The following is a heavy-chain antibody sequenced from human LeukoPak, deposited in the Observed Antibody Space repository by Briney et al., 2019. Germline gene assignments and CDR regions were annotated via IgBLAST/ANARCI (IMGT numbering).Heavy chain of an antibody. CDR2: ISGSGGST. D-gene: IGHD3-10*01. Sequence: GGSLRLSCAASGFTFSSYAMSWVRQAPGKGLEWVPAISGSGGSTYYADSVKGRFTISRDNSKNTLYLQMNSLRAEDTAVYYCAKSYYYGSGSYVAFDIWGQGTMVTVSS. CDR1: GFTFSSYA. CDR3: AKSYYYGSGSYVAFDI. V-gene: IGHV3-23*01. J-gene: IGHJ3*02.